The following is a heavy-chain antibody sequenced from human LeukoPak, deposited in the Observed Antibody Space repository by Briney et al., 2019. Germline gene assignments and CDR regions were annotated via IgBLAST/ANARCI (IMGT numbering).Heavy chain of an antibody. V-gene: IGHV1-69*04. CDR2: IIPILGIA. D-gene: IGHD3-22*01. CDR1: GGTFSSYA. Sequence: ASVKVSCKASGGTFSSYAISWVRQAPGQGLEWMGRIIPILGIANYAQKFQGRVTITADKSTSTAYMELSSLRSEDTAVYYCASQPLGYYDSSGYYLLDYWGQGTLVTVSS. CDR3: ASQPLGYYDSSGYYLLDY. J-gene: IGHJ4*02.